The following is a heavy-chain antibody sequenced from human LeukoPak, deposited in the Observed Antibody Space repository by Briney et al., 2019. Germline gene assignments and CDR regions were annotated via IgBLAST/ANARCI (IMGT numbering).Heavy chain of an antibody. D-gene: IGHD2-2*01. J-gene: IGHJ5*02. CDR1: GDSFSSNSAA. CDR3: ARRLTQYDCFDP. V-gene: IGHV6-1*01. CDR2: TYYRSKWYN. Sequence: SQTLSLTCAISGDSFSSNSAAWNWIRQSPSRGLEWLGRTYYRSKWYNDYAVSARGRITVNPDTSKNQFSLHLNSVTPEDTAVYYCARRLTQYDCFDPWGQGILVTVSS.